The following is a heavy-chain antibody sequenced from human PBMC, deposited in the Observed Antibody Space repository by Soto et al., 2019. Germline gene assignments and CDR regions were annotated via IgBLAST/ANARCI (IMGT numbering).Heavy chain of an antibody. CDR1: GGSISSGGYY. J-gene: IGHJ6*03. Sequence: SETLSLTCTVSGGSISSGGYYWSWIRQHPGKGLEWIGYIYYSGSTYYNPSLKSRVTISVDTSKNQFSLKLSSVTAADTAVYYCARLCPDGSGSYRQLLGFYYYYYYMDVWGKGTTVTVSS. CDR2: IYYSGST. CDR3: ARLCPDGSGSYRQLLGFYYYYYYMDV. V-gene: IGHV4-31*03. D-gene: IGHD3-10*01.